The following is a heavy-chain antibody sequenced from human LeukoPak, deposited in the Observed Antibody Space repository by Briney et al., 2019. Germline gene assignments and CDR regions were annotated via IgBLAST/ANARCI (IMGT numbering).Heavy chain of an antibody. CDR1: GFMFSNFA. CDR3: ARGYSENYYPDY. J-gene: IGHJ4*02. Sequence: GGSLRLSCAASGFMFSNFAIEWVRQAPGKGLEWVAFISYDGNSKYYADSVKGRFTISRDNSKNTLYLRMNSLRAEDTAVYYCARGYSENYYPDYWGQGTLVTVSS. V-gene: IGHV3-30-3*01. CDR2: ISYDGNSK. D-gene: IGHD4-4*01.